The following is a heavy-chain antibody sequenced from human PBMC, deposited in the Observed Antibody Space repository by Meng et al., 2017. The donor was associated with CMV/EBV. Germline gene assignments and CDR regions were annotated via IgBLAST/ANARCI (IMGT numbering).Heavy chain of an antibody. V-gene: IGHV3-48*03. J-gene: IGHJ6*02. CDR2: INRGDSVI. CDR3: TKDQGISGYSMDV. D-gene: IGHD3-3*01. Sequence: GGSLRLPCSSSTFTLSNHDMNWVRQAPGKGLEWLSHINRGDSVIAYADSVRGRFTISRDIAKNSLYLQMNSLRVEDTALYYCTKDQGISGYSMDVWGQGTTVTVSS. CDR1: TFTLSNHD.